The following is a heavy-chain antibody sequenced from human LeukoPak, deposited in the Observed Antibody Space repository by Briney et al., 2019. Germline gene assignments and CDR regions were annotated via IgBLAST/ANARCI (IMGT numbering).Heavy chain of an antibody. D-gene: IGHD6-13*01. J-gene: IGHJ4*02. V-gene: IGHV1-18*01. Sequence: ASAKVSCKASGYTFTSYGISWVRQAPGQGLEWMGWISAYNGNTNYAQKLQGRVTMTTDTSTSTAYMELRSLRSDDTAVYYCASLVSSSWTVDYWGQGTLVTVSS. CDR3: ASLVSSSWTVDY. CDR1: GYTFTSYG. CDR2: ISAYNGNT.